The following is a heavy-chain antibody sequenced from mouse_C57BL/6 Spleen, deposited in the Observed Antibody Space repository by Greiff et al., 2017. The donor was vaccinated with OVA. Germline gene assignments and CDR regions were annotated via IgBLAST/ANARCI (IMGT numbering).Heavy chain of an antibody. Sequence: QAQLKQPGAELVKPGASVKLSCKASGYTFTSYWMHWVKQRPGQGLEWIGMIHPNSGSTNYNEKFKSKATLTVDKSSSTAYMQLSSLTSEDSAVYYCARDYGSRYYYAMDYWGQGTSVTVSS. D-gene: IGHD1-1*01. CDR3: ARDYGSRYYYAMDY. V-gene: IGHV1-64*01. CDR1: GYTFTSYW. CDR2: IHPNSGST. J-gene: IGHJ4*01.